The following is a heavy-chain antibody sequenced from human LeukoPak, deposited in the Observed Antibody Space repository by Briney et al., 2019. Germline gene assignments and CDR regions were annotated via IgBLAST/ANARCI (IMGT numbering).Heavy chain of an antibody. D-gene: IGHD7-27*01. CDR1: GFTLSDYP. J-gene: IGHJ4*02. Sequence: GGTLRLSCATSGFTLSDYPINWVRRAPGKGLEWVSNIRGSGPGSGSGTYYADSVKGRFIISRDNAKNSVYLQMNSLRVEDSAFYYCARDVNWGFDSWGQGALVTVSS. CDR3: ARDVNWGFDS. V-gene: IGHV3-48*04. CDR2: IRGSGPGSGSGT.